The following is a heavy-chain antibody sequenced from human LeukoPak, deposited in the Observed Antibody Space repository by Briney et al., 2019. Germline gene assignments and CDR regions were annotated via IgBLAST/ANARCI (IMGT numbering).Heavy chain of an antibody. D-gene: IGHD2-8*01. CDR1: GGSISSSSYY. Sequence: SETLSLTCTVSGGSISSSSYYWGWIRQPPGKGLEWIGSIYYSASTYYNPSLKSRVTISVDTSKNQFSLKLSSLTAADTAVYYCARVTYGTTRCDYWGQGTLVTVSS. CDR3: ARVTYGTTRCDY. V-gene: IGHV4-39*01. CDR2: IYYSAST. J-gene: IGHJ4*02.